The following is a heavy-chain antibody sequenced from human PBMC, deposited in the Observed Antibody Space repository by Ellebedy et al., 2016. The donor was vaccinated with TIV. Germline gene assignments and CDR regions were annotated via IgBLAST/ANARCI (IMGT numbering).Heavy chain of an antibody. J-gene: IGHJ4*02. Sequence: GGSLRLSXAASGFTFSNAYMSWVRQAPGKGLEWVGRIKRIADGGTADYGAPVKGRFTISRDDSKDTLYLQMSSLKTEDTAVYYCARWAFARCDYWGQGSLVTVSS. V-gene: IGHV3-15*01. CDR1: GFTFSNAY. CDR3: ARWAFARCDY. D-gene: IGHD4-23*01. CDR2: IKRIADGGTA.